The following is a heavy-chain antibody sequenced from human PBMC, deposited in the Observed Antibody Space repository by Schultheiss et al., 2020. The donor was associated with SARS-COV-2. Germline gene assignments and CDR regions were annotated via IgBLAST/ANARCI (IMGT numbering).Heavy chain of an antibody. CDR3: ARGIAPPASMNSYAFDL. J-gene: IGHJ3*01. Sequence: GSLRLSCAASGFTFTSYAMNRVRQAPGKGLEWIGSINYSGTTYYNPSLKSRVTISVDTSKNQFSLKLSSVTAADTAVYYCARGIAPPASMNSYAFDLWGQGTMVTVSS. V-gene: IGHV4-38-2*01. D-gene: IGHD2-2*01. CDR1: GFTFTSYA. CDR2: INYSGTT.